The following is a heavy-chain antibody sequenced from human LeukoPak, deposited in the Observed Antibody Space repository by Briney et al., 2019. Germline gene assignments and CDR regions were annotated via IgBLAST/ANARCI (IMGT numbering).Heavy chain of an antibody. CDR3: VRRFYQLQQRTNWFDP. D-gene: IGHD2-2*01. CDR2: IYYSGST. CDR1: GGSISSGGYY. Sequence: PSQTLSLTCTVSGGSISSGGYYWSWIRQHPGKGLEWIGYIYYSGSTYYNPSLKSRVTISVDTSKNQFSLKLSSVTAADTAVYYCVRRFYQLQQRTNWFDPWGQGTLVTVSS. J-gene: IGHJ5*02. V-gene: IGHV4-31*03.